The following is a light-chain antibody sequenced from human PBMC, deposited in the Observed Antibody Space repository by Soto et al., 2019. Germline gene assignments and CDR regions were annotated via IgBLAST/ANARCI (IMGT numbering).Light chain of an antibody. Sequence: QSALTQPPSASGSLGQSVTISCTGTSSDVGGYNYVSCHQQHPGKAPNVMIYDVTKRPPGVPHRFSGSKSGNTASLTVPGLQAEDEADYYCSSFSGGGNPVLLGGGTKLTVL. J-gene: IGLJ2*01. V-gene: IGLV2-8*01. CDR1: SSDVGGYNY. CDR3: SSFSGGGNPVL. CDR2: DVT.